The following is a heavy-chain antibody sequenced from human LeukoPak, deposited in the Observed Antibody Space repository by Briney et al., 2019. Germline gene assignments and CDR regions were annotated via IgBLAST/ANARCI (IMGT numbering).Heavy chain of an antibody. D-gene: IGHD3-22*01. Sequence: ASVKVSCKASGYTFTSYYMHWVRQAPGQGLEWMGIINPSGGSTVYAQTFQGRVTMTRDTSTSTVYMELSSLRSEDTAVYYCARDLSGSYYFDYGGQGTLVTVSS. J-gene: IGHJ4*02. V-gene: IGHV1-46*01. CDR2: INPSGGST. CDR1: GYTFTSYY. CDR3: ARDLSGSYYFDY.